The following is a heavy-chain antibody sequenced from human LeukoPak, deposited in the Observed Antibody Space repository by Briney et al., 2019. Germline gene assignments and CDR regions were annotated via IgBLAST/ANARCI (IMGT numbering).Heavy chain of an antibody. CDR3: ARRSGSYSLNGYYYYYMDV. J-gene: IGHJ6*03. V-gene: IGHV1-18*01. CDR1: GYTFTSYG. Sequence: ASVKVSCKASGYTFTSYGISWVRQALGQGLEWMGWISAYNGNTNYAQKLQGRVTMTTDTSTSTAYMELRSLRSDDTAVYYCARRSGSYSLNGYYYYYMDVWGKGTTVTVSS. CDR2: ISAYNGNT. D-gene: IGHD1-26*01.